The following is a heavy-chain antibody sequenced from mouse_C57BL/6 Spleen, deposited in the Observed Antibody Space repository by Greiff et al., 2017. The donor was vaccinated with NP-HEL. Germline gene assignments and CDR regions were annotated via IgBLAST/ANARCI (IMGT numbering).Heavy chain of an antibody. CDR3: ARRRFYYGSSYGYFDV. CDR1: GYTFTDYN. CDR2: INPNNGGT. D-gene: IGHD1-1*01. Sequence: EVQLQQSGPELVKPGASVKMSCKASGYTFTDYNMHWVKQSHGKSLEWIGYINPNNGGTSYNQKFKGKATLTVNKSSSTAYMELRSLTSEDSAVYDCARRRFYYGSSYGYFDVWGTGTTVTVSS. V-gene: IGHV1-22*01. J-gene: IGHJ1*03.